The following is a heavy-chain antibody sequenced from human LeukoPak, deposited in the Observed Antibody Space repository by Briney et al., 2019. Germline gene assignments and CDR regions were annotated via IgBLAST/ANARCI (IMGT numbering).Heavy chain of an antibody. V-gene: IGHV3-30*04. CDR3: ARDGAPRWSSGSYHASHFDY. D-gene: IGHD1-26*01. CDR1: GFTFSSYA. CDR2: ISYDGSNK. Sequence: PGGSLRLSCAASGFTFSSYAMHWVRQAPGKGLEWVAVISYDGSNKYYADSAKGRFTISRDNSKNTLYLQMNSLRAEDTAVYYCARDGAPRWSSGSYHASHFDYWGQGTLVTVSS. J-gene: IGHJ4*02.